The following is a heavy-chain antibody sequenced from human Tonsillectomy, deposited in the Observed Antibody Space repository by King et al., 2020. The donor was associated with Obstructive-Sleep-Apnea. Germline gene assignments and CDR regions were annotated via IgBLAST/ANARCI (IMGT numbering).Heavy chain of an antibody. CDR1: GGSITSYY. V-gene: IGHV4-59*01. CDR2: IYYTGSA. CDR3: AREWLGVDY. D-gene: IGHD6-19*01. J-gene: IGHJ4*02. Sequence: QLQESGPGLVKPSETLSLTCTVSGGSITSYYWSWIRQPPGKGLEWIGYIYYTGSANYNPSLKSRVTISVDTSKNHFSLRLSSVTAADTAVFYCAREWLGVDYWGQGTLVTVSS.